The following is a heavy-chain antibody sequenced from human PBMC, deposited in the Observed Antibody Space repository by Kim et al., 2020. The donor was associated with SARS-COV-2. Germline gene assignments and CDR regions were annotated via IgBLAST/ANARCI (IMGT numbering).Heavy chain of an antibody. CDR1: GFTFSSYA. J-gene: IGHJ4*01. D-gene: IGHD2-8*01. CDR3: AKTGGYCTNGVCTSFDY. V-gene: IGHV3-30-3*01. CDR2: ISYDGSNK. Sequence: GGSLRLSCAASGFTFSSYAMHWVRQAPGKGLEWVAVISYDGSNKYYADSVKGRFTISRDNSKNTLYLQMNSLRAEDTAVYYCAKTGGYCTNGVCTSFDY.